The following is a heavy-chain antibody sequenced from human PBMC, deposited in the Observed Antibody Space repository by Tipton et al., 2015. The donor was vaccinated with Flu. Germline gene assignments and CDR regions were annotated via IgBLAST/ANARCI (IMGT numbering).Heavy chain of an antibody. Sequence: TLSLTCTVSGGSVSSASYYWNWIRQPAGRGLEWIGRIYSSGDTHYNPSLKSRVTVSVDTSKNQFSLRLTSVTAADTAVYYWARDRGADCGAGGCDGVNSLDIWGHGTKVIVSS. CDR1: GGSVSSASYY. J-gene: IGHJ3*02. V-gene: IGHV4-61*02. CDR2: IYSSGDT. CDR3: ARDRGADCGAGGCDGVNSLDI. D-gene: IGHD4/OR15-4a*01.